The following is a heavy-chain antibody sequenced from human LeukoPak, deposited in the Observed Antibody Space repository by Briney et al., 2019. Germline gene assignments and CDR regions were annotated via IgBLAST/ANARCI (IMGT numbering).Heavy chain of an antibody. D-gene: IGHD7-27*01. CDR2: IDPSDSYT. Sequence: GESLKISCKGSGYRFTSYWISWVRQMPGKGLEWMGRIDPSDSYTNYSPSFQGHVTISADKSISTAYLQWGSLKASDTAMYYCARHDQLGEQALSIIYWGQGTPVTVSS. CDR3: ARHDQLGEQALSIIY. J-gene: IGHJ4*02. V-gene: IGHV5-10-1*01. CDR1: GYRFTSYW.